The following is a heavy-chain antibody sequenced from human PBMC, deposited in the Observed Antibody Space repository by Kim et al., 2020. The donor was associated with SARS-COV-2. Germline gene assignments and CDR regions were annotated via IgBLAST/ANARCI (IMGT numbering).Heavy chain of an antibody. Sequence: GGSLRLTCAASGFTFSSYGMHWVRQAPGKGLEWVAVISYDGSNKYYADSVKGRFTIARDNSKNTLYLQMNSLRAEDTAVYYCARDGSWDYYDSSGYFDYWGQGTLVTVSS. D-gene: IGHD3-22*01. CDR3: ARDGSWDYYDSSGYFDY. J-gene: IGHJ4*02. CDR2: ISYDGSNK. V-gene: IGHV3-33*05. CDR1: GFTFSSYG.